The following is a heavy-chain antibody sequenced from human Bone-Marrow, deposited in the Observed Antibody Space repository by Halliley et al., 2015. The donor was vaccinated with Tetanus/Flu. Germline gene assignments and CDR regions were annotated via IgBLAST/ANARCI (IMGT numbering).Heavy chain of an antibody. V-gene: IGHV3-53*01. Sequence: GLEWVSIIYSDGRIFYADSVTGRFAISRDNSRNTLYLEIHNLRADDTAVYYCARDGDSGSGADYWSQGTLVTVSS. D-gene: IGHD6-19*01. J-gene: IGHJ4*02. CDR3: ARDGDSGSGADY. CDR2: IYSDGRI.